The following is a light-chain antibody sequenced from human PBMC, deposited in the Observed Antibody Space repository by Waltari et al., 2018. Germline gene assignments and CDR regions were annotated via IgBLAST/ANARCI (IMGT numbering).Light chain of an antibody. CDR2: EVT. CDR1: NSDVGSYNF. J-gene: IGLJ1*01. CDR3: SSYTTSRTYV. V-gene: IGLV2-14*01. Sequence: QSALTQPASVSGSPGQSLTISCPGTNSDVGSYNFVSWYQQHPGEAPKLMIFEVTNRPSGVSNRFSGSKSGNTTSLIISGLQGEDEADYYCSSYTTSRTYVFGTGTKVTVL.